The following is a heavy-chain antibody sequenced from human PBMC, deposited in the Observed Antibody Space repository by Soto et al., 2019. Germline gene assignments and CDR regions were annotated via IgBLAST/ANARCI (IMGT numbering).Heavy chain of an antibody. Sequence: SETLSLTCTVSAYSISSGYFWGWIRQPPGKGLEWIGSIYHTGSTYYNPSLKSRVTISVDTSKNQFSLKLTSVTAADTAVYYCARNLYDSGSSPHFWGQGTLVTVSS. D-gene: IGHD3-10*01. CDR1: AYSISSGYF. J-gene: IGHJ4*02. CDR3: ARNLYDSGSSPHF. V-gene: IGHV4-38-2*02. CDR2: IYHTGST.